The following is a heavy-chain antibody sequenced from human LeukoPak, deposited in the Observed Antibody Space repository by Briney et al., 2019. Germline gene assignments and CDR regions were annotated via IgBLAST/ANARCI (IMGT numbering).Heavy chain of an antibody. Sequence: PSETLSLTCTVSGVSVTNHYWSWIRQPAGEGLKWIGLIYYSVTTNYNPSLKCRVSMSVDTSKNQFSLKVNSVTAADTAVYYCASYSPDWDFDYWGQGTLVTVSS. D-gene: IGHD3/OR15-3a*01. V-gene: IGHV4-4*07. CDR3: ASYSPDWDFDY. CDR1: GVSVTNHY. J-gene: IGHJ4*02. CDR2: IYYSVTT.